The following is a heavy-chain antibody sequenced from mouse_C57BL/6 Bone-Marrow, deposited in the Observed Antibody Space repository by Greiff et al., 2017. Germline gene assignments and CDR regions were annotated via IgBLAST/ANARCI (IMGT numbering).Heavy chain of an antibody. D-gene: IGHD1-1*01. Sequence: QQSGPELVKPGASVKISCKASGYSFTDYNMNWVKQSNGKSLEWIGVINPNYGTTSYNQKFKGKATLTVDQSSSTAYMQLNSLTSEDSAVYYCARISGSSSFYAMDYWGQGTSVTVSS. V-gene: IGHV1-39*01. CDR1: GYSFTDYN. CDR3: ARISGSSSFYAMDY. CDR2: INPNYGTT. J-gene: IGHJ4*01.